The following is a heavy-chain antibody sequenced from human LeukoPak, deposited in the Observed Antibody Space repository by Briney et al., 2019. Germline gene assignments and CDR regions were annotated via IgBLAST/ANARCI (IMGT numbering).Heavy chain of an antibody. CDR3: ARGAGDLKDGYKNYFDY. J-gene: IGHJ4*02. D-gene: IGHD5-24*01. Sequence: GASVKVSCKASGYTFADYYMHWVRQAPGQGLEWMGWLNPNSGATNYAQKLQGRVTMTTDTSTSTAYMELRSLRSDDTAVYYCARGAGDLKDGYKNYFDYWGQGTLVTVSS. CDR1: GYTFADYY. V-gene: IGHV1-2*02. CDR2: LNPNSGAT.